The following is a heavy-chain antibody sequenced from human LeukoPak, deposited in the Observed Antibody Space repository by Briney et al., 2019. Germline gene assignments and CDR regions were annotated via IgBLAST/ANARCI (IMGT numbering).Heavy chain of an antibody. J-gene: IGHJ4*02. CDR2: INEGGSEK. V-gene: IGHV3-7*01. CDR1: GFTFSNYW. CDR3: ARAARRFYESCFDY. Sequence: GGSLRLSCAASGFTFSNYWMTWVRQAPGKGLEWVANINEGGSEKYYVDSVEGRFTISRDSAQNSLYLQMNGLRAEDTAIYYCARAARRFYESCFDYWGQGTLVTASS. D-gene: IGHD2/OR15-2a*01.